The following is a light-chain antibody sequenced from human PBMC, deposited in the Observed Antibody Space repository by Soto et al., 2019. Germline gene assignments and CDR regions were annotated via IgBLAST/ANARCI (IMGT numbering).Light chain of an antibody. V-gene: IGKV3-15*01. CDR2: YAS. Sequence: EIMMTQSPATLSVSPGERATLSCRASQSVRNNLAWYQQKPGQAPRLLIYYASTRATGIPARFSGSGSGTEVPLTISSLQSEDFALYYCQQYNNWPPITFGQGTRLEIK. CDR3: QQYNNWPPIT. CDR1: QSVRNN. J-gene: IGKJ5*01.